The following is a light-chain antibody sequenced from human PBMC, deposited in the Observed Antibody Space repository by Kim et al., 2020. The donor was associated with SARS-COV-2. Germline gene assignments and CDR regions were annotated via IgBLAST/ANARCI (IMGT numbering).Light chain of an antibody. V-gene: IGLV3-19*01. CDR2: SKD. CDR1: SFRSCY. J-gene: IGLJ3*02. Sequence: AFGQTVRVTGQCDSFRSCYASWYQQKPGQAPVIVNYSKDNRPAGIPDRFSGSSAGNTAALTITGAQAEDDADYYCNSRDSSGNHWVFGGGTQLTVL. CDR3: NSRDSSGNHWV.